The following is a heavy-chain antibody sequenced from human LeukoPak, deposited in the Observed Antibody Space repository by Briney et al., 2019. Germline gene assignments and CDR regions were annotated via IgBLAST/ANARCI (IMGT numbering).Heavy chain of an antibody. J-gene: IGHJ4*02. D-gene: IGHD2-15*01. V-gene: IGHV3-21*01. CDR1: GFTFSTFS. CDR3: SAALYSGGWHYFDY. CDR2: MSYSGGST. Sequence: GGSLRLSCAASGFTFSTFSMNWVRQAPGKGLEWVSSMSYSGGSTYYADSVKSRFTISRDNAKSTLYLQMNSLRAEDTAVYYCSAALYSGGWHYFDYWGQGILVTVSS.